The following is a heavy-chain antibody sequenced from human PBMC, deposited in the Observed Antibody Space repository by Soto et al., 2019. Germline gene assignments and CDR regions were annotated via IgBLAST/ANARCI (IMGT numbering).Heavy chain of an antibody. D-gene: IGHD3-10*01. Sequence: QVQLVQSGAEVKKPGASVKVSCKASGYTFTSYGISWVRQAPGQGLEWMGWISAYNGNTNYAQKLPGRVTMTTDTSTSTAYMELRSLRSDDTAVYYCARDPTIMVRGVDYYYDGMDVWGQGTTVTVSS. CDR1: GYTFTSYG. J-gene: IGHJ6*02. CDR2: ISAYNGNT. V-gene: IGHV1-18*01. CDR3: ARDPTIMVRGVDYYYDGMDV.